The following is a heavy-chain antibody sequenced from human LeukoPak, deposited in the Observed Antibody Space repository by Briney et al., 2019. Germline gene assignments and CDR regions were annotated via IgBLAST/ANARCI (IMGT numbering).Heavy chain of an antibody. CDR1: GGSISSYY. CDR3: ARVDGSGSYYYYYMDV. V-gene: IGHV4-59*01. Sequence: PSETLSLTCTVSGGSISSYYWSWLRQPPGKGLEWIGYNYYSGSTNYNPSLKSRVTISVDTSKNQFSLKLSSVTAADTAVYYCARVDGSGSYYYYYMDVWGKGTTVTVSS. J-gene: IGHJ6*03. CDR2: NYYSGST. D-gene: IGHD3-10*01.